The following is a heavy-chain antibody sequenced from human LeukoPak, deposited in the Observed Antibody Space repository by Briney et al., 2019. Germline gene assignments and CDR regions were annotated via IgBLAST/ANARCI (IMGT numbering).Heavy chain of an antibody. CDR2: IYYSGST. CDR1: GGSISSYY. CDR3: ARVGHYYDSSGYLDY. Sequence: SETLSLTCTVSGGSISSYYWSWIRQPPGKGLEWIGYIYYSGSTNYNPSLKSRVTISVDTSKNQFSLKLSSVTAADTAVYYCARVGHYYDSSGYLDYWGQGTLVTVSS. J-gene: IGHJ4*02. V-gene: IGHV4-59*01. D-gene: IGHD3-22*01.